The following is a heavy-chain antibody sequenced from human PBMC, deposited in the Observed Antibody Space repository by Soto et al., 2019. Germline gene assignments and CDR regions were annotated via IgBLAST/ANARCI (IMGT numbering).Heavy chain of an antibody. CDR2: ISYDGSNK. CDR1: GFTFSSYA. V-gene: IGHV3-30-3*01. D-gene: IGHD4-17*01. J-gene: IGHJ3*02. Sequence: QVQLVESGGGVVQPGRSPRLSCAASGFTFSSYAMHWVRQAPGKGLEWVAVISYDGSNKYYADSVKGRFTISRDNSKNTLYLQMNSLRAEDTAVYYCARELRPDAFDIWGQGTMVTVSS. CDR3: ARELRPDAFDI.